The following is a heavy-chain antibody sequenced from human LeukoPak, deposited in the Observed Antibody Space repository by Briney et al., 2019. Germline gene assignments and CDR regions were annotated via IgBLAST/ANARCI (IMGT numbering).Heavy chain of an antibody. Sequence: GGSLRLSCAASGFTFSSYAMHWVRQAPGKGLEWVAVISYDGSNKYYADSVKGRFTISRDNSKNTLYLQMNSLRAEDTAVYYCARDQRLLWFGGEWAQPYYYFDYWGQGTLVTVSS. V-gene: IGHV3-30-3*01. D-gene: IGHD3-10*01. CDR3: ARDQRLLWFGGEWAQPYYYFDY. CDR2: ISYDGSNK. CDR1: GFTFSSYA. J-gene: IGHJ4*02.